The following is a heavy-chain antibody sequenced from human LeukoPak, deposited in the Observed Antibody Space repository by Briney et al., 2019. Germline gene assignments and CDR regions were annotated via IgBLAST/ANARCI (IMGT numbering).Heavy chain of an antibody. CDR3: AREGIAVAASLDY. CDR2: IKQDGSEK. Sequence: PGGSLRLSCAASGFTFSSYWMSWVRQAPGKGLEWVANIKQDGSEKYYVDSVKGRFTISRDNAENSLYLQMNSLRAEDTAVYYCAREGIAVAASLDYWGQGTLVTVSS. CDR1: GFTFSSYW. V-gene: IGHV3-7*01. J-gene: IGHJ4*02. D-gene: IGHD6-19*01.